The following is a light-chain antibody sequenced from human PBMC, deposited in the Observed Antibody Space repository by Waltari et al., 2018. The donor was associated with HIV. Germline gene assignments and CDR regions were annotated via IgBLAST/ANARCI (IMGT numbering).Light chain of an antibody. Sequence: DIVMTQSPDSLAVSLGERATIHCKSSQSVLYSSNNKIYLAWYQQKPGQPPKLLIYWASTRESGVPDRFSGSGSGTDFTLTISSLQAEDVAVYYCQQYYSTPDTFGQGTKLEI. V-gene: IGKV4-1*01. CDR1: QSVLYSSNNKIY. CDR3: QQYYSTPDT. J-gene: IGKJ2*01. CDR2: WAS.